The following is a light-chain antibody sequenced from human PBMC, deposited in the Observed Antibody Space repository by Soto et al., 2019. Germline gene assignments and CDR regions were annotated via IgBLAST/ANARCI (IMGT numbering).Light chain of an antibody. CDR2: AVS. Sequence: QSVLTQPASVSGSPGQSITISCTGTSSDVGGYNYVSWYQQHPGKAPKLMIYAVSNRPSGVSNRFSGSKSGNTASLTISGLEAEDEADYYCSSYTSSSTGVFGTGTKLTVL. CDR3: SSYTSSSTGV. J-gene: IGLJ1*01. CDR1: SSDVGGYNY. V-gene: IGLV2-14*01.